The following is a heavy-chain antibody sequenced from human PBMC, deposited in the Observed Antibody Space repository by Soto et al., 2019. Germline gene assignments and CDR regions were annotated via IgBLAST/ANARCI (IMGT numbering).Heavy chain of an antibody. V-gene: IGHV4-4*02. CDR1: GGSFTSNNW. J-gene: IGHJ4*02. CDR2: IYRTGST. D-gene: IGHD1-7*01. Sequence: PSETLSLTCAVSGGSFTSNNWWTWVRQPPGQGLEWIGEIYRTGSTNYNPSLKSRVIISLDKSENQFSLKVTSLTAAGTAVYYCASRDPGTSVDYWGQGTLVTVSS. CDR3: ASRDPGTSVDY.